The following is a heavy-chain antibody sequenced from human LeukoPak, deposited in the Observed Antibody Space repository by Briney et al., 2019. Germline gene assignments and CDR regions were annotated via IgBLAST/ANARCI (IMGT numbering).Heavy chain of an antibody. CDR1: GFTFNNYW. J-gene: IGHJ4*02. V-gene: IGHV3-74*01. CDR2: ITSDGSTT. CDR3: ARYNWNSAPFDY. D-gene: IGHD1-7*01. Sequence: GGSLRLSCAASGFTFNNYWMHWVRQAPGKGLMWVSRITSDGSTTWYADSVKGRFTVSRDSAKNTLYLEMNSLRAEDTAVYYCARYNWNSAPFDYWGQRTLVTVSS.